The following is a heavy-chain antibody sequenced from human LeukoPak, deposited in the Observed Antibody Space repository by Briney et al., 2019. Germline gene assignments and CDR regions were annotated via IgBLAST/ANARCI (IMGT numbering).Heavy chain of an antibody. CDR3: AKGGGTMVRNWFDP. J-gene: IGHJ5*02. CDR1: GFTFSSYS. D-gene: IGHD3-10*01. CDR2: ISSSSSYI. Sequence: GGSLRLSCAASGFTFSSYSTNWVRQAPGKGLEWVSSISSSSSYIYYADSVKGRFTISRDNAKNSLYLQMNSLRAEDTAVYYCAKGGGTMVRNWFDPWGQGTLVTVSS. V-gene: IGHV3-21*04.